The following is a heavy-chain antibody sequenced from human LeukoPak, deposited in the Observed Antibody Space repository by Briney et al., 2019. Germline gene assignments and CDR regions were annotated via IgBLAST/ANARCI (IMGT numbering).Heavy chain of an antibody. CDR2: IYPGDSDT. Sequence: GESLKISCKVSGYSFSSYWIGWVRQMPGKGLEWMGIIYPGDSDTRYSPSFQGQVTISADKSISTAYLQWSSLKASDTAMYYCARPLTIFGVAYIWNWGQGTLVTVSS. J-gene: IGHJ4*02. V-gene: IGHV5-51*01. CDR3: ARPLTIFGVAYIWN. CDR1: GYSFSSYW. D-gene: IGHD3-3*01.